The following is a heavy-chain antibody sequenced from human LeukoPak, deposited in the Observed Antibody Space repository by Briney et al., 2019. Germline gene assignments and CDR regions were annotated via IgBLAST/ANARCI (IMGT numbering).Heavy chain of an antibody. D-gene: IGHD1-14*01. V-gene: IGHV3-23*01. CDR2: ITGGGGSA. Sequence: GGSLRLSCAASGFTFSSYAMSWVRQAPGKGLEWVSAITGGGGSAYYADSVEGRFTISRDNSKNTLYLQMNSLRADDTAVYYCAKCEASGEGAFDIWGQGTMVTVSS. CDR3: AKCEASGEGAFDI. CDR1: GFTFSSYA. J-gene: IGHJ3*02.